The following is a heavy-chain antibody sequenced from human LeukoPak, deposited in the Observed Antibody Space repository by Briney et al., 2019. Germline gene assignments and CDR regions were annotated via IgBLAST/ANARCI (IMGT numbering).Heavy chain of an antibody. CDR1: GFTFSSCA. D-gene: IGHD3-22*01. Sequence: GGSLRLSCAASGFTFSSCAMSWVRQAPGKGLEWVSAISGSGGSTYYADSVKGRFTISRDNSKNTLYLQMNSLRAEDTAVYYCAKGAHSDYYDSSGYYVPLSFFDYWGQGTLVTVSS. J-gene: IGHJ4*02. CDR3: AKGAHSDYYDSSGYYVPLSFFDY. V-gene: IGHV3-23*01. CDR2: ISGSGGST.